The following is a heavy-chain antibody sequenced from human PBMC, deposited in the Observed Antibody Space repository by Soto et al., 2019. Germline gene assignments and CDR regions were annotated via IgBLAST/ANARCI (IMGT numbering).Heavy chain of an antibody. CDR2: MNPNSGNT. D-gene: IGHD6-13*01. CDR1: GYTFTSYD. J-gene: IGHJ5*02. V-gene: IGHV1-8*01. CDR3: AIRVWGQQLVNFDP. Sequence: QVQLVQSGAEVKKPGASVKVSCKASGYTFTSYDINWVRQATGQGLEWMGWMNPNSGNTGYAQKFQGRDTMTRNTAISTAYMERSRLRSEDRAVYYCAIRVWGQQLVNFDPWGQGTLVTVSS.